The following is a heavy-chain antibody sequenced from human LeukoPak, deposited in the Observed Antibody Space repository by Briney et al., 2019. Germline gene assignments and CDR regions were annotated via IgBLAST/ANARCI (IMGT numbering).Heavy chain of an antibody. V-gene: IGHV4-30-2*01. Sequence: SETLSLTCTVSGGSISSGGYYWSWIRQPPGKGLEWIGYIYHSGSTYYNPSLKSRVTISVDRSKNQFSLKLSSVTAADTAVYYCAKILDGYANHWGQGTLVTVSS. J-gene: IGHJ5*02. D-gene: IGHD2-15*01. CDR2: IYHSGST. CDR1: GGSISSGGYY. CDR3: AKILDGYANH.